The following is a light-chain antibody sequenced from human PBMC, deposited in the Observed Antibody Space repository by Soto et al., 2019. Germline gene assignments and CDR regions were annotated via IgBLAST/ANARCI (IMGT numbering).Light chain of an antibody. Sequence: QLTQSPSSLSASVGVRVSISCRASRAITNHLSWYQQKPGKAPILLVYAASTLETGVPSRFSGSGSGTHFTLTIDNLQPEDLATYYCQPNYITPLPFGGRTKADI. CDR3: QPNYITPLP. J-gene: IGKJ4*01. CDR2: AAS. V-gene: IGKV1-39*01. CDR1: RAITNH.